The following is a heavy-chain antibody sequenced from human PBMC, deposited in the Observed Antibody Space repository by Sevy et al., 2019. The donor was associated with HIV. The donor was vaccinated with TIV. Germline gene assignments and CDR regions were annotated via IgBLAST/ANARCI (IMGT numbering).Heavy chain of an antibody. Sequence: GGSLRLSCAASGLRFSNYNMNWVRQAPGQGLEWVAFISNSSSFIYYVDSVKGRFTISRDNAKNSLYLQMNSLRAEDTAVYYCASEKEQLVLCPYYCMDVWGQGTTVTVSS. CDR1: GLRFSNYN. D-gene: IGHD6-13*01. CDR3: ASEKEQLVLCPYYCMDV. CDR2: ISNSSSFI. J-gene: IGHJ6*02. V-gene: IGHV3-21*01.